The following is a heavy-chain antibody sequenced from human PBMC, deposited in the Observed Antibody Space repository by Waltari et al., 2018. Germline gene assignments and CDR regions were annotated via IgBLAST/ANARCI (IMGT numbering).Heavy chain of an antibody. J-gene: IGHJ4*02. D-gene: IGHD6-19*01. CDR3: AREGAWSSSAYYGDFFDY. CDR2: ISSYNGNT. CDR1: GYTFTSYE. Sequence: QVQLVQSGDEVKKPGASVTVSCKASGYTFTSYEICWVRQAPGKGLEWMGWISSYNGNTNDAQKLQGIVTMTTDTSTSTAYMELRSLRSDDSAVYYCAREGAWSSSAYYGDFFDYWGQGTLVTVSS. V-gene: IGHV1-18*01.